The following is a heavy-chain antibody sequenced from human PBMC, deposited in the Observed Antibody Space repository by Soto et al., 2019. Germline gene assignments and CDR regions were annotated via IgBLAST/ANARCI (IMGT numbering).Heavy chain of an antibody. CDR2: SNSEGSST. V-gene: IGHV3-74*01. Sequence: EVQLVESGGGLVQPGGSLRLSCAASGFTFSTYWMHWVRQAPGQGLEWVSRSNSEGSSTSHADSVKGRLTISRDNAKNPLYLQMNSLRAEDTAVYYCARDVLFGFDYWGQGILVTVSS. CDR3: ARDVLFGFDY. D-gene: IGHD3-10*01. J-gene: IGHJ4*02. CDR1: GFTFSTYW.